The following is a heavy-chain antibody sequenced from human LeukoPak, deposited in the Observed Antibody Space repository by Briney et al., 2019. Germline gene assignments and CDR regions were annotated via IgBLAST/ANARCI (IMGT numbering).Heavy chain of an antibody. CDR2: IYHSGST. CDR1: GGSISSGDFS. CDR3: ASPMGATTVRAFDI. Sequence: SQTLSLTCVVSGGSISSGDFSWSWIRQPPGKGLEWIGYIYHSGSTYYNPSLKSRVTISVDRSKNQFSLNLSSVTAADTAVYYCASPMGATTVRAFDIWGQGTMVTVSS. D-gene: IGHD1-26*01. V-gene: IGHV4-30-2*01. J-gene: IGHJ3*02.